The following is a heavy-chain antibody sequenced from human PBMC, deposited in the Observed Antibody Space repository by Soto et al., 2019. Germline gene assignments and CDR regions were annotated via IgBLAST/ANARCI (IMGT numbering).Heavy chain of an antibody. V-gene: IGHV3-23*01. CDR3: AKDVSTPLVGATRDY. J-gene: IGHJ4*02. Sequence: GGSLRLSCAASGFTFSSYAMSWVRQAPGKGLEWVSAISGSGDSTYYADSVKGRFTISRDNSKNTLYLQMNSLRAEDTAVYYCAKDVSTPLVGATRDYWGQGTLVTVSS. CDR1: GFTFSSYA. D-gene: IGHD1-26*01. CDR2: ISGSGDST.